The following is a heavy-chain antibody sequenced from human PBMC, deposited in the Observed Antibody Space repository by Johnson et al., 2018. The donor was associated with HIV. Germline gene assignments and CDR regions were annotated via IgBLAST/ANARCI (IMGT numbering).Heavy chain of an antibody. CDR3: ARVPNDAFDI. V-gene: IGHV3-30-3*01. CDR2: ISYDGRNK. J-gene: IGHJ3*02. CDR1: GFTFSSYA. Sequence: QVQLVESGGGVVQPGRSLRLSCAASGFTFSSYAMHWVRQAPGKGLEWVAVISYDGRNKYYADSAKGRFTISRDNSKNTLHLQMNSLSAEDTAVYYCARVPNDAFDIWGQGTMVTVSS.